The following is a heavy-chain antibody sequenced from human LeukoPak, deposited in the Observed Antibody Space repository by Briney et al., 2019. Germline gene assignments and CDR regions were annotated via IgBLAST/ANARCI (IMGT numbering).Heavy chain of an antibody. J-gene: IGHJ4*02. CDR2: ISYDGNNK. D-gene: IGHD5-12*01. V-gene: IGHV3-30*04. CDR1: GFTFSSYT. CDR3: AKYGSGYGGIDY. Sequence: GGSLRLSCAASGFTFSSYTMHWVRQAPGKGLEWVAVISYDGNNKYYADSVKGRFTISRDNSKNTLYLQMNSLRAEDTAVYYCAKYGSGYGGIDYWGQGTLVTVSS.